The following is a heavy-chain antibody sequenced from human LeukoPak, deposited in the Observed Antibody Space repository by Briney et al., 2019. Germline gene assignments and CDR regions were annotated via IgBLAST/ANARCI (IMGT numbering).Heavy chain of an antibody. J-gene: IGHJ4*02. D-gene: IGHD5-18*01. V-gene: IGHV1-69*13. CDR3: ARTGAADSYGPPYYFDY. CDR1: GGTFSSYA. Sequence: AASVKVSCKASGGTFSSYAISWVRQAPGQGLEWMGGIIPIFSTANYAQKFQGRVTITADESTSTAYMELSSLRSEDTAVYYCARTGAADSYGPPYYFDYWGQGTLVTVSS. CDR2: IIPIFSTA.